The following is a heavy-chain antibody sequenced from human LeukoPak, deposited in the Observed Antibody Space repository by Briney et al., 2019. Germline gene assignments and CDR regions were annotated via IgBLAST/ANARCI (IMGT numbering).Heavy chain of an antibody. V-gene: IGHV1-2*02. CDR3: ARDGSSPSLYYYYMDV. CDR1: GYTFTSYY. D-gene: IGHD6-13*01. J-gene: IGHJ6*03. CDR2: INPNSGGT. Sequence: ASVKVSCKASGYTFTSYYMHWVRQAPGQGLEWMGWINPNSGGTNYAQKFQGRVTMTRDTSISTAYMELSRLRSDDTAVYYCARDGSSPSLYYYYMDVWGKGTTVTVSS.